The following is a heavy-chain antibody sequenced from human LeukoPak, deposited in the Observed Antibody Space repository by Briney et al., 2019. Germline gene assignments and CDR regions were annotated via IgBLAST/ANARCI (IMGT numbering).Heavy chain of an antibody. J-gene: IGHJ5*02. D-gene: IGHD2-15*01. Sequence: NTGGSLRLSCAASGFTFSSYEMNWVRQAPGKGLEWVSSISSSSSYIYYADSVKGRFTISRDNAKNSLYLQMNSLRAEDTAVYYCARARQGVAYHWGQGTLVTVSS. CDR3: ARARQGVAYH. V-gene: IGHV3-21*01. CDR2: ISSSSSYI. CDR1: GFTFSSYE.